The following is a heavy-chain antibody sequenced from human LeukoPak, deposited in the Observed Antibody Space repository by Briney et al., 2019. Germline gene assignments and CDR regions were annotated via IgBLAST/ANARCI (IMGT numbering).Heavy chain of an antibody. CDR1: GFALSSHW. Sequence: GGSLRLSCAASGFALSSHWMTWVRQVPGRGPEWVANVNRDGSETYYLDSVKGRFTISRDNAKNSLYLQMDSLRAEDTALYYCVSDPWLSLDVYWGQGTLVTVSS. D-gene: IGHD3-22*01. CDR2: VNRDGSET. V-gene: IGHV3-7*03. CDR3: VSDPWLSLDVY. J-gene: IGHJ4*02.